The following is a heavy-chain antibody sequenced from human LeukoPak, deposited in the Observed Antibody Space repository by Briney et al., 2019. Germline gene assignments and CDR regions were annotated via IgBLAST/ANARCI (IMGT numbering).Heavy chain of an antibody. V-gene: IGHV4-4*07. CDR3: ARDRCSSTSCYVLYYYYMDV. CDR2: IYTSGST. D-gene: IGHD2-2*01. CDR1: GGSISSYY. J-gene: IGHJ6*03. Sequence: PSETLSLICTVSGGSISSYYWSWIRQPAGKGLEWIGRIYTSGSTNYNPSLKSRVTMSVDTSKNQFSLKLSSVTAADTAVYYCARDRCSSTSCYVLYYYYMDVWGKGTTVTVSS.